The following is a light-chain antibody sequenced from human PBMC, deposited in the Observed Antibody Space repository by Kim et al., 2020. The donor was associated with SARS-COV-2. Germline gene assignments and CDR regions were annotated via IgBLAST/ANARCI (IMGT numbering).Light chain of an antibody. CDR1: QTVLYNSNNKNY. V-gene: IGKV4-1*01. J-gene: IGKJ2*01. CDR2: WAS. Sequence: RATLNCKSSQTVLYNSNNKNYLAWYQQKPGQAPKLLIYWASIRESGVSDRFSGSGSETDFTLTIHKLHAEVVAVYYCQSCYNTHPIFSRGTKLEI. CDR3: QSCYNTHPI.